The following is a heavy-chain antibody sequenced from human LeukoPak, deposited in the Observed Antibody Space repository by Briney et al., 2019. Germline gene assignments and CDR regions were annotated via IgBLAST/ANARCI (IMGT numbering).Heavy chain of an antibody. CDR1: GFTFSSYA. CDR3: AENSALEY. V-gene: IGHV3-30-3*01. D-gene: IGHD1/OR15-1a*01. Sequence: GGSLRLSCAASGFTFSSYAMHWVRQAPGKGLEWVAVISYDGSNKYYADSVKGRFTVSRDNSKNTLYLQMNSLRAEDTAVYYCAENSALEYWGQGTLVTVSS. CDR2: ISYDGSNK. J-gene: IGHJ4*02.